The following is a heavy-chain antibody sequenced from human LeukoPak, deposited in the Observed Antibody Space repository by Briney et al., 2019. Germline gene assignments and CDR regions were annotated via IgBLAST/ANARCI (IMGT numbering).Heavy chain of an antibody. CDR1: GFTISNYW. V-gene: IGHV3-7*01. Sequence: GGSLRLSCVASGFTISNYWMDWVRQTPGKGLEWLANINQDGTTTYYVDSVKGRFTISRDNAKNSLYLQVNSLRAEDTATYYCARVQSGNGYDTLDVWGQGTTVTVS. J-gene: IGHJ6*02. D-gene: IGHD3-3*01. CDR3: ARVQSGNGYDTLDV. CDR2: INQDGTTT.